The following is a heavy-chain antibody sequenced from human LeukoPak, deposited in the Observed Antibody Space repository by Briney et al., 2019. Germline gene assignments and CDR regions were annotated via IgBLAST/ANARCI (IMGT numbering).Heavy chain of an antibody. CDR2: IYSGGST. V-gene: IGHV3-66*01. D-gene: IGHD3-10*01. CDR1: GFTVSSNY. CDR3: AVSITMVRELPFDY. Sequence: GGSLRLSCAASGFTVSSNYMSWVRQAPGKGLEWVSVIYSGGSTYYADSVKGRFTISRDNSKNTLYLQMNSLRAEDTAVYYCAVSITMVRELPFDYWGQGTLVTVSS. J-gene: IGHJ4*02.